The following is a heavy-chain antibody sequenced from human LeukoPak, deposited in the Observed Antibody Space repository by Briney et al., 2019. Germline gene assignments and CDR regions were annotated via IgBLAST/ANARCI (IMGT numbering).Heavy chain of an antibody. J-gene: IGHJ5*02. V-gene: IGHV3-21*06. CDR3: ARERHTFDP. Sequence: PGGSLRLCYAPSGFTFSDYSMNWVRQAPGKGLEWVSSITSSSRYIYCADSVKGRFTISRDDARSSLYLQMNSLRVEDTAVYYCARERHTFDPWGQGTLVTVSS. CDR2: ITSSSRYI. CDR1: GFTFSDYS. D-gene: IGHD6-25*01.